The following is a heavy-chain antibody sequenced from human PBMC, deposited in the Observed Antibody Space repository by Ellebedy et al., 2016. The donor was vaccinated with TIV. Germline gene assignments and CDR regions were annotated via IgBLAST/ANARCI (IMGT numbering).Heavy chain of an antibody. CDR2: INQPETEQ. CDR1: GFTFSSHW. D-gene: IGHD6-25*01. J-gene: IGHJ4*02. Sequence: PGGSLRLSCAASGFTFSSHWTTWVRQAPGKGLEWVAIINQPETEQPHVDSVKGRFTISRDNAKNSLYLQMNSLRAEDTAVYYCARVAAANRGLDCWGQGTLVTVSS. V-gene: IGHV3-7*03. CDR3: ARVAAANRGLDC.